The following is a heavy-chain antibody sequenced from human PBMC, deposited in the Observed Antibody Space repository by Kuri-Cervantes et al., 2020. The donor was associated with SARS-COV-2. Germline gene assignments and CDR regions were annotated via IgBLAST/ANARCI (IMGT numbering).Heavy chain of an antibody. Sequence: GSLRLSCTVSGGSISSYYWSWIRQPPGKGLEWIGYIYYSGSTNYNPSLKSRVTISVDTSKNQFSLKLSSVTAADTAVYYCARAARITILGVVMAFDIWGQGTMVTVSS. J-gene: IGHJ3*02. CDR1: GGSISSYY. V-gene: IGHV4-59*12. CDR3: ARAARITILGVVMAFDI. CDR2: IYYSGST. D-gene: IGHD3-3*01.